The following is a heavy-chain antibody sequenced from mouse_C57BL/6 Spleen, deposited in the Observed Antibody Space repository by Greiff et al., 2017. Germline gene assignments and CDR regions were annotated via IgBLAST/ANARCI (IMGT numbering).Heavy chain of an antibody. J-gene: IGHJ1*03. CDR3: ASPDWDGYFDV. Sequence: VQLQQSGPGLVKPSQSLSLTCSVTGYSITSGYYWNWIRQFPGNKLEWMGYISYDGSNNYNPSLKNRISITRDTSKNQFFLKLNSVTTEDTATYYCASPDWDGYFDVWGTGTTVTVSS. V-gene: IGHV3-6*01. CDR1: GYSITSGYY. CDR2: ISYDGSN. D-gene: IGHD4-1*01.